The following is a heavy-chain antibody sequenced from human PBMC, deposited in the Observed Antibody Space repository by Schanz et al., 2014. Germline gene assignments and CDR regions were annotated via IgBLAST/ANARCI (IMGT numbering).Heavy chain of an antibody. Sequence: QVQMVESGGGVVQPGRSLRLSCAASGFAFSVYGMHWVRQAPGKGPEWVAVIWSDGSTKYYADSVKGRFTISRDNSKNTLYLQMNSLRAEDTAVYYCAKDPSHGDYDDYFDYWGQGTLVTVSS. CDR2: IWSDGSTK. J-gene: IGHJ4*02. D-gene: IGHD3-22*01. CDR3: AKDPSHGDYDDYFDY. CDR1: GFAFSVYG. V-gene: IGHV3-33*03.